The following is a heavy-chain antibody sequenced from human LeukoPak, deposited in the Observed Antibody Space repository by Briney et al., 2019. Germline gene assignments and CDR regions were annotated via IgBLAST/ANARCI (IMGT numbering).Heavy chain of an antibody. D-gene: IGHD3-22*01. CDR1: GYTFTGYY. J-gene: IGHJ4*02. Sequence: ASVKVSCKASGYTFTGYYIHWVRQAPGHGLEWMGWINPKTLGTNYAQKFRGRVTMTRDTSITTVYMGLSSLRSDDTAVYYCARDSLSDDSSGYYDFWGQGALVTVST. CDR3: ARDSLSDDSSGYYDF. V-gene: IGHV1-2*02. CDR2: INPKTLGT.